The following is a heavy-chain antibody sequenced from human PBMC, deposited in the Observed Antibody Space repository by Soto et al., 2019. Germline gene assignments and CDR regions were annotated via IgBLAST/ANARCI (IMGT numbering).Heavy chain of an antibody. V-gene: IGHV4-30-4*01. CDR3: ARSVGYYYYGMDV. CDR2: IYYSGST. D-gene: IGHD1-26*01. CDR1: GDSIRSGDYY. Sequence: QVHLEESGPGLVKPSQTLSLTGTVLGDSIRSGDYYWNWIRQPPGRGLEWIGYIYYSGSTYYNPSLKSRLTMSVDTSKNQFSLRLSSVIAADTAVYYCARSVGYYYYGMDVWGQGTTVIVSS. J-gene: IGHJ6*02.